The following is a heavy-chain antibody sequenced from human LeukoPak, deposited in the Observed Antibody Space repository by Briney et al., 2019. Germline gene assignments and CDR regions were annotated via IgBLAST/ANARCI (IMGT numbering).Heavy chain of an antibody. V-gene: IGHV4-39*01. CDR1: IGSVNSGVYY. J-gene: IGHJ4*02. D-gene: IGHD3-22*01. CDR2: IHSSGNT. Sequence: PSETLSLTCTVSIGSVNSGVYYWGWIRQPPGKGLEWIGSIHSSGNTYYNPSLKSRVTISVDTSKNHFSLELSSVTAADRAVYYCAKHEGSYYDKSGYTFDFWGQGTLVTVSS. CDR3: AKHEGSYYDKSGYTFDF.